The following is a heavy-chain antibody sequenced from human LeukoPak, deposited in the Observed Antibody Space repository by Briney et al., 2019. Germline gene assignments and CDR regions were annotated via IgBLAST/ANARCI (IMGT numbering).Heavy chain of an antibody. Sequence: SETLSLTCTASGGSISSYYWSWIRQPPGKGLEWIGYIYYSGSTNYNPSLKSRVTISVDTSKNQFSLKLSSVTAADTAVYYCARGGPIVATTFDYWGQGTLVTVSS. V-gene: IGHV4-59*01. CDR2: IYYSGST. CDR1: GGSISSYY. D-gene: IGHD5-12*01. J-gene: IGHJ4*02. CDR3: ARGGPIVATTFDY.